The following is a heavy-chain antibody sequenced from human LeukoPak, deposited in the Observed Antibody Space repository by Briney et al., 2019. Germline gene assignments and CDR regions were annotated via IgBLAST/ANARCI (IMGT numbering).Heavy chain of an antibody. V-gene: IGHV3-69-1*01. J-gene: IGHJ3*02. Sequence: PGGSLRLSCAASGFTVSSNYMNWVRQAPGKGLEWVSYISGSTTIYYADSVKGRFTISRDNAKNSLYLQMNSLRDEDTAVYYCARLAYCGGDCPRAFDIWGQGTMVTVSS. CDR1: GFTVSSNY. D-gene: IGHD2-21*02. CDR3: ARLAYCGGDCPRAFDI. CDR2: ISGSTTI.